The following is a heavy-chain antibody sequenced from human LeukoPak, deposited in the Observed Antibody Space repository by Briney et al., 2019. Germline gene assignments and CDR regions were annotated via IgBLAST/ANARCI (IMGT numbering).Heavy chain of an antibody. CDR3: ARTEDYYDSSGYYYDY. Sequence: ASVKVSCKASGYTFTSYGISWVRQAPGQGLEWMGWISAYNGNTNYAQKLQGRVTMTTDTSTSTAYMELRNLRSDDTAVYYCARTEDYYDSSGYYYDYWGQGTLVTVSS. D-gene: IGHD3-22*01. J-gene: IGHJ4*02. V-gene: IGHV1-18*01. CDR1: GYTFTSYG. CDR2: ISAYNGNT.